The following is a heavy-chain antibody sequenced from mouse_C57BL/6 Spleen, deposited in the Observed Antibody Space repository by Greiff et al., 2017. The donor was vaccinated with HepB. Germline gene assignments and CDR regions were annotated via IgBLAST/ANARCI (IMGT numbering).Heavy chain of an antibody. CDR1: GYAFTNYL. CDR3: AREGAYYSNPFAY. Sequence: QVQLQQSGAELVRPGTSVKVSCKASGYAFTNYLIEWVKQRPGQGLEWIGVINPGSGGTNYNEKFKGKAKLTADKSSSTAYMQLSSLTSEDSAVFFCAREGAYYSNPFAYWGQGTLVTVSA. J-gene: IGHJ3*01. CDR2: INPGSGGT. V-gene: IGHV1-54*01. D-gene: IGHD2-5*01.